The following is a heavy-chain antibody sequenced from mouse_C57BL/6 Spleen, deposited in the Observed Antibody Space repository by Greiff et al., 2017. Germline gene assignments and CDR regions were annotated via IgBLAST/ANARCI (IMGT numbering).Heavy chain of an antibody. J-gene: IGHJ1*03. D-gene: IGHD3-3*01. V-gene: IGHV1-81*01. CDR2: IYPRSGNT. CDR3: AREALGTWTGYFDV. CDR1: GYTFTSYG. Sequence: QVQLQQSGAELARPGASVKLSCKASGYTFTSYGISWVKQRTGQGLEWIGEIYPRSGNTYYNEKFKGKATLTADKSSSTAYMELRSLTSEDSAVYFCAREALGTWTGYFDVWGTGTTVTVSS.